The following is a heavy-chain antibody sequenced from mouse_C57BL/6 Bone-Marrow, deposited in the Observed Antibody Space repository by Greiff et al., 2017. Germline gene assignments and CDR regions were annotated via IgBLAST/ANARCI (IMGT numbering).Heavy chain of an antibody. V-gene: IGHV14-4*01. CDR3: TPYGNYDYAMDY. D-gene: IGHD2-1*01. J-gene: IGHJ4*01. CDR2: IDPENGDT. Sequence: EVQLHQSGAELVRPGASVKLSCTASGFNIKDDYMHWVKQRPEQGLEWIGWIDPENGDTEYASKFQGKATITADTSSNTAYLQLSSLTSEDTAVYYCTPYGNYDYAMDYWGQGTSVTVSS. CDR1: GFNIKDDY.